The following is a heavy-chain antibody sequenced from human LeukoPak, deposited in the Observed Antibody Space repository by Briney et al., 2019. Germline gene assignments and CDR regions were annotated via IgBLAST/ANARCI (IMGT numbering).Heavy chain of an antibody. CDR2: ISSGNSYI. Sequence: GGSLRLSCAASGFTFSSYTMNWVRQAPGKGLEWVSIISSGNSYIHYADSVKGRFTISRDNAKNSLYLQMNSLRAEDTAVYYCARDAPPLLRYFDSHYFDYWGQGTLVTVSS. D-gene: IGHD3-9*01. J-gene: IGHJ4*02. CDR1: GFTFSSYT. CDR3: ARDAPPLLRYFDSHYFDY. V-gene: IGHV3-21*01.